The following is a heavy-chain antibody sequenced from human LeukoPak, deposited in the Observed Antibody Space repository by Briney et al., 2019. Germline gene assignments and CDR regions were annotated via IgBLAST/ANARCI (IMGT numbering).Heavy chain of an antibody. CDR3: ARQPIPTVTTYNYFDY. J-gene: IGHJ4*02. Sequence: GESLKISCKGSGYGFSTYWIGWVRQKPGKGLEWMGIIYPGDSDTRYSLSFQGQVTISADKSISTAYLQWSSLKASDTAMYYCARQPIPTVTTYNYFDYWGQGTLVTVSS. CDR2: IYPGDSDT. V-gene: IGHV5-51*01. D-gene: IGHD4-17*01. CDR1: GYGFSTYW.